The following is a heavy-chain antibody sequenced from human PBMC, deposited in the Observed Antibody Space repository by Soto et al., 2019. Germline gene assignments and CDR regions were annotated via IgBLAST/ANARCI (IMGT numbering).Heavy chain of an antibody. V-gene: IGHV1-3*01. D-gene: IGHD3-22*01. J-gene: IGHJ4*02. CDR1: GYTFTTYT. Sequence: QVQFVQSGAEVKKPGASVKVSCKASGYTFTTYTLYWLRQAPGQRLEWLGRINGGNGNTKYSEKFQGRVTITRDTSASTVYMELSSLTSEDTAVYYCARGPAELMIVVVTPLQYWGQGTLVTVSS. CDR2: INGGNGNT. CDR3: ARGPAELMIVVVTPLQY.